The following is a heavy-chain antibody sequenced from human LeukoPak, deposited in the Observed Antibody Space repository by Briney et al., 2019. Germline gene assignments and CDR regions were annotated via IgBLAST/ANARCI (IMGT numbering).Heavy chain of an antibody. D-gene: IGHD6-19*01. CDR2: ISSSSSYI. CDR3: ARGASSGWYFWEVYYYYGMDV. Sequence: PGGSLRLSCAASGFTFSSYSMTWVRRAPGKGLEWVSSISSSSSYIYYADSVKGRFTISRDNAKNSLYLQMNSLRAEDTAVYYCARGASSGWYFWEVYYYYGMDVWGQGTTVTVS. V-gene: IGHV3-21*01. J-gene: IGHJ6*02. CDR1: GFTFSSYS.